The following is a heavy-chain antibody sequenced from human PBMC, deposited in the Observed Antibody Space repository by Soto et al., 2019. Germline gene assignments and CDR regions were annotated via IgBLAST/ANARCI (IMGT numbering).Heavy chain of an antibody. Sequence: QVQLVQSGAEVKKPGASVKVSCKASGYTFTSYDINWVRQATGQGLEWMGWMNPNSGNTGYAQKFQGRVTMTRNTSISTAYMELSSLRSEDTAVYYCARSGIPPYYYDSSGEYGMDVWGQGTTVTVSS. V-gene: IGHV1-8*01. CDR3: ARSGIPPYYYDSSGEYGMDV. D-gene: IGHD3-22*01. CDR2: MNPNSGNT. CDR1: GYTFTSYD. J-gene: IGHJ6*02.